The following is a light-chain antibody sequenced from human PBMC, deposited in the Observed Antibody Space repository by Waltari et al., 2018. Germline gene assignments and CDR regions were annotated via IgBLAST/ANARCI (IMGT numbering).Light chain of an antibody. V-gene: IGLV6-57*03. CDR1: SGNIATNY. CDR2: EDN. CDR3: QSFDSSHVV. Sequence: FMLTQPHSVSESPGKTVTISCTRSSGNIATNYVQWYQQRPGSAPTKVIYEDNQTPSGAPDRFSGSIDSSSNSASLIISGRKAEDVADYYCQSFDSSHVVFGGGTKQTGL. J-gene: IGLJ2*01.